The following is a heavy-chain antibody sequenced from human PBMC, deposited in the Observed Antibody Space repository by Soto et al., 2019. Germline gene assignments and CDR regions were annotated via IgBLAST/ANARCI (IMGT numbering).Heavy chain of an antibody. D-gene: IGHD2-2*01. CDR3: AADPIVLVPAAILLSI. Sequence: SVKVSCKASGFTFTSSAVQWVRQARGQRLEWIGWIVVGSGNTNYAQKFQERVTITRDMSTSTAYMELSSLRSEDTAVYYCAADPIVLVPAAILLSIWGQGTMVTVSS. CDR1: GFTFTSSA. V-gene: IGHV1-58*01. CDR2: IVVGSGNT. J-gene: IGHJ3*02.